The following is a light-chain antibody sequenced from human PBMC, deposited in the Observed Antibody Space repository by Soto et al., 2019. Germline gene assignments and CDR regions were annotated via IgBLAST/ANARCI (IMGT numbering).Light chain of an antibody. J-gene: IGKJ4*01. V-gene: IGKV3-11*01. CDR1: QSVSSN. CDR3: QQRSNWPPVT. CDR2: DAS. Sequence: EIVMTQSPATLSVFPGERATLSCRASQSVSSNLAWYQQKPGQAPRLLIYDASNRATGIPARFSGSGSGTDFTLAISSLEPEDFAVYYCQQRSNWPPVTFGGGTKVEIK.